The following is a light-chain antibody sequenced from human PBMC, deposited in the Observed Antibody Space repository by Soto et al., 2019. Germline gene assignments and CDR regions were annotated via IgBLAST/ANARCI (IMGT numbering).Light chain of an antibody. V-gene: IGLV2-14*01. CDR3: NSYTSSSP. J-gene: IGLJ1*01. CDR1: SSDVGGYNY. CDR2: DVS. Sequence: QSALTQPASVSGSPGQSITISCTGTSSDVGGYNYVSWYKQHPGKAPKLMIYDVSNRPSGVSNRFSGSKSGNTASLTISGLQAEDEADYYCNSYTSSSPFGARTKVTVL.